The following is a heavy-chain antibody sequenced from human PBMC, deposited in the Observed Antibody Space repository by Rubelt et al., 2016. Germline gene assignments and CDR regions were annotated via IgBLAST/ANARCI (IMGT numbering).Heavy chain of an antibody. J-gene: IGHJ6*02. V-gene: IGHV1-3*01. CDR3: ARDEDG. Sequence: QAQLVQSGAEVKKPGASVKVSCKASGYNFKIYGMHWVRQAPGQGLEWMGWINAGYGETKYSQKLEGRLTITTDTSATTIYMELSSLTSEDTAVYFCARDEDGWGQGTTVTVSS. CDR1: GYNFKIYG. CDR2: INAGYGET.